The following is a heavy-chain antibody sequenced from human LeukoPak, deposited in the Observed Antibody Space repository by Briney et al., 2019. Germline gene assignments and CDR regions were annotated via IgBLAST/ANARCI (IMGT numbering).Heavy chain of an antibody. CDR1: GGSIRSYY. Sequence: PSETLSLTCTVSGGSIRSYYWSWIRQPPGKGLEWIGYIYYSGSTNYNPSLKSRVTISVDTSKNQFSLKLSSVTAADTAVYYCARTAPVGATTNFDDGGEGTLVTVYS. D-gene: IGHD1-26*01. CDR2: IYYSGST. CDR3: ARTAPVGATTNFDD. V-gene: IGHV4-59*01. J-gene: IGHJ4*02.